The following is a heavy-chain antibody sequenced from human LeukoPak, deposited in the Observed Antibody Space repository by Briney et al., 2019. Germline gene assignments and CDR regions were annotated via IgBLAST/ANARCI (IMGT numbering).Heavy chain of an antibody. V-gene: IGHV3-74*01. J-gene: IGHJ4*02. D-gene: IGHD4-17*01. CDR3: AKGGATVIDY. Sequence: GGSLRLSCAASGFTFSNDWMHWVRQAPGKGLVWVSRINSDGSSTTSADSVKGRFTISRDNAKNTLYLQMNSLRAEDTAVYYCAKGGATVIDYWGQGTLVTVSS. CDR2: INSDGSST. CDR1: GFTFSNDW.